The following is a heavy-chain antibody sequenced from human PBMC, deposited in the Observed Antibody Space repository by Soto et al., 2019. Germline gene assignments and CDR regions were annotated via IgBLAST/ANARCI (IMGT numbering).Heavy chain of an antibody. CDR2: IKQDGSEK. V-gene: IGHV3-7*01. Sequence: GGSLRLSCAASGFTFRSYWMSWVRQAPGKGLEWVANIKQDGSEKYYVDSVKGRFTISRDNAKNSLYLQMNSLRAEDTAVYYCARRYCSSTSCYDYWGQGTLVTVSS. D-gene: IGHD2-2*01. J-gene: IGHJ4*02. CDR1: GFTFRSYW. CDR3: ARRYCSSTSCYDY.